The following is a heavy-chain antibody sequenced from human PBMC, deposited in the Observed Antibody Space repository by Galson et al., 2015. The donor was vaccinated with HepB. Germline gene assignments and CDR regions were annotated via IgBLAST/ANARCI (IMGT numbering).Heavy chain of an antibody. D-gene: IGHD1-26*01. CDR3: ARGTPKVGATIDY. CDR1: GYTFTSYA. CDR2: INAGNGNT. J-gene: IGHJ4*02. V-gene: IGHV1-3*01. Sequence: SVKVSCKASGYTFTSYAMHWVRQAPGQRLEWMGWINAGNGNTKYSQKFQGRVTITRDTSASTAYMELSSLRSEDTAVYYCARGTPKVGATIDYWGQGTLVTVSS.